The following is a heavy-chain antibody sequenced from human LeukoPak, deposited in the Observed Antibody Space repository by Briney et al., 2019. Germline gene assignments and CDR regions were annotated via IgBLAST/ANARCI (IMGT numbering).Heavy chain of an antibody. CDR2: ISWNSGSI. V-gene: IGHV3-9*01. CDR3: AELGIPMIGGV. D-gene: IGHD3-10*02. Sequence: GGSLRLSCAASGFTFDDYAMHWVRQAPGKGLEWVSGISWNSGSIAYADSVKGRFTISRDNAKNSLYLQMNSLRAEDTAVYYCAELGIPMIGGVWGKGTTVTISS. J-gene: IGHJ6*04. CDR1: GFTFDDYA.